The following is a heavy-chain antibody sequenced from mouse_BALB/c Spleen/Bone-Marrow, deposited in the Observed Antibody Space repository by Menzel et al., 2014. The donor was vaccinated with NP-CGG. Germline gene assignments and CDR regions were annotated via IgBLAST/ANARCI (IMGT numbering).Heavy chain of an antibody. CDR3: ARVIYWYFDV. Sequence: VQVVESGAELMKPGASVKISCMATGYTFSNYWIEWIKQRPGHGLEWIGEILPGSGSTDYNENFKGKATFTADTSSNTAYMQLSSPTSADSAVYYCARVIYWYFDVWGAGTTVTISS. J-gene: IGHJ1*01. CDR2: ILPGSGST. CDR1: GYTFSNYW. V-gene: IGHV1-9*01.